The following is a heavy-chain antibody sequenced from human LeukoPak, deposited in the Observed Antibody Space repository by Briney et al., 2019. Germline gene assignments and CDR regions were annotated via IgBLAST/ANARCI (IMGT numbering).Heavy chain of an antibody. CDR3: ARDIGGDGYSHFDY. CDR1: EFTFSSYG. V-gene: IGHV3-30*03. Sequence: GRSLRLSCAASEFTFSSYGMHWVRQAPGKGLEWVADISYDGSNKYYADSVKGRFTISRDNSKNTLFLQMNSLRAEDTAVYYCARDIGGDGYSHFDYWGQGTLVTVSS. D-gene: IGHD5-24*01. J-gene: IGHJ4*02. CDR2: ISYDGSNK.